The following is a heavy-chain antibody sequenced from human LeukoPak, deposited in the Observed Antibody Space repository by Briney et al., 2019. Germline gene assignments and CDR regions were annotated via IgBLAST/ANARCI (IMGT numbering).Heavy chain of an antibody. CDR1: GGSISSYY. V-gene: IGHV4-59*01. D-gene: IGHD4-17*01. CDR2: IYNSGST. CDR3: ARGSDFGDY. Sequence: SETLSLTFTVSGGSISSYYWSWIRQPPGKGVEWIGYIYNSGSTNYNPSLKSRVTISLDTSKNQLSMKLRSVTAADTAVYYCARGSDFGDYWGQGTLVTVSS. J-gene: IGHJ4*02.